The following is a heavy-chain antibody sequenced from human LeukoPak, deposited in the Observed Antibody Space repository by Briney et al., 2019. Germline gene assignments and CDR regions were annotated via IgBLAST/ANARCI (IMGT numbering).Heavy chain of an antibody. CDR2: MNPNSGNT. V-gene: IGHV1-8*01. Sequence: ASVKVSCKASGYTFTSYDINWVRQATGQGLEWMGWMNPNSGNTGYAQKFQGRVTMTRNTSISTAYMELSSLRSDDTAVYYCARDRLPHYTAWIDYWGQGTLVTVSS. CDR1: GYTFTSYD. D-gene: IGHD5-18*01. J-gene: IGHJ4*02. CDR3: ARDRLPHYTAWIDY.